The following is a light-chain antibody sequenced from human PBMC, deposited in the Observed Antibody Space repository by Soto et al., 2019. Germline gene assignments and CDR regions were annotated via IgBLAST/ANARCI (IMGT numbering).Light chain of an antibody. Sequence: EIVLTQSPGTLSLSPGERATLSCRASQSVSSSYLAWYQQKPGQAPRLLIYAASSRATGIPDRFSGSGSGTDCTLTISRLEPEDFAVYYCQQYGTSPQGFGPGTKVDIK. CDR1: QSVSSSY. CDR3: QQYGTSPQG. V-gene: IGKV3-20*01. CDR2: AAS. J-gene: IGKJ3*01.